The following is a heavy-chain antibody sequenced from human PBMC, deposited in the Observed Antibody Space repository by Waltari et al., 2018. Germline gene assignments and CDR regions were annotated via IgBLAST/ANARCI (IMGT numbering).Heavy chain of an antibody. CDR1: GGSFRGYY. J-gene: IGHJ6*02. V-gene: IGHV4-34*02. CDR2: INHNGNC. CDR3: VRLEDCTGPGGNCYSGDSFAMDV. Sequence: QVQLQQWGAGLLQPSETLSLTCAVYGGSFRGYYWGWVRQPPGKGLEWIGEINHNGNCKRNPSLRSRVTMLVDTSKSQLSLKINSVTAADTAVYYCVRLEDCTGPGGNCYSGDSFAMDVWGQGTTVTVSS. D-gene: IGHD2-8*02.